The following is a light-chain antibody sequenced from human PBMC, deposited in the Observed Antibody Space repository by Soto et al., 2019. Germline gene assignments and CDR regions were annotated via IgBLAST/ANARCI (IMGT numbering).Light chain of an antibody. V-gene: IGLV2-14*03. CDR3: NSYTSNNTYV. CDR1: SSDVGAFNY. CDR2: DVS. J-gene: IGLJ1*01. Sequence: QSALTQPASVSGSPGQAITISCSGTSSDVGAFNYVSWYQQHPGKAPKLMIYDVSNRPSGVSNRFSGSKSGNTASLTISGIRDEDEADYYCNSYTSNNTYVFGTGTKVTVL.